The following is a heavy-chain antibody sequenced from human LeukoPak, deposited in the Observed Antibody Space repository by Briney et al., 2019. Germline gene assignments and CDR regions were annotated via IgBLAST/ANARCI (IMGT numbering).Heavy chain of an antibody. V-gene: IGHV1-2*02. CDR1: GYTFTGYY. CDR3: ARFYDSSVFAADY. J-gene: IGHJ4*02. Sequence: ASVKVSCKASGYTFTGYYMHWVRQAPGQGLEWMGWINPNSGGTNYAQEFQGRVTMTRDTSISTAYMELSRLRSDDTAVYYCARFYDSSVFAADYWGQGTLVTVSS. CDR2: INPNSGGT. D-gene: IGHD3-22*01.